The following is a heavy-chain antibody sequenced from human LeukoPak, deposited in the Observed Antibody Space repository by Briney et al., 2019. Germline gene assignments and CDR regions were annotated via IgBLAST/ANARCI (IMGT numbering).Heavy chain of an antibody. J-gene: IGHJ4*02. Sequence: SETLSLTCTVSGGSISSYYWSWIRQPPGKGLEWIGYIYYSGSTNYNPSLKSRVTISVDKSKKQFSLKLSSVTAADTAVYYCARDRYYYDSSGYYKIFDYWGQGTLVTVSS. CDR1: GGSISSYY. D-gene: IGHD3-22*01. CDR2: IYYSGST. CDR3: ARDRYYYDSSGYYKIFDY. V-gene: IGHV4-59*01.